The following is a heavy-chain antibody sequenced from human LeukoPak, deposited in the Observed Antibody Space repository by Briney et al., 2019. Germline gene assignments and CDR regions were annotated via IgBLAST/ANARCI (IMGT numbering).Heavy chain of an antibody. Sequence: GESLKISCKGFGYSFTSYWISWVRQMPGKGLEWMGIIYPGDSDTRYSPPFQGQVTISADKSISTAYLQWSSLKASDTAMYYCARPLRSGGSFDGFDIWGQGTTVTVSS. D-gene: IGHD2-15*01. V-gene: IGHV5-51*01. J-gene: IGHJ3*02. CDR1: GYSFTSYW. CDR3: ARPLRSGGSFDGFDI. CDR2: IYPGDSDT.